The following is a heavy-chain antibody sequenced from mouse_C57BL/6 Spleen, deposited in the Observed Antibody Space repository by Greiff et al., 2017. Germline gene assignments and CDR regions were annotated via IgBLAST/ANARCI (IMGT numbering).Heavy chain of an antibody. D-gene: IGHD1-1*01. J-gene: IGHJ4*01. CDR1: GYTFTSYW. CDR2: IHPSDSDT. Sequence: QVQLQQPGAELVKPGASVKVSCKASGYTFTSYWMHWVKQRPGQGLEWIGRIHPSDSDTNYNQKFKGKATLTVDKSSSTAYIQLSSLTSEYSAVYYCAIENYGSSYAMDYWGQGTSVTVSS. V-gene: IGHV1-74*01. CDR3: AIENYGSSYAMDY.